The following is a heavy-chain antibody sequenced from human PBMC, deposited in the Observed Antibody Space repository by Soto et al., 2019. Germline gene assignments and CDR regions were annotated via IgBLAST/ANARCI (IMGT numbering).Heavy chain of an antibody. D-gene: IGHD3-22*01. Sequence: ASVNVSCKASGYTFTIYGISWVRQAPGQGLEWMGWISAYNGNTNYAQKLQGRVTMTTDTSTSTAYMELRSLRSDDTAVYYCARVSSSGYYLGSDYWGQGTLVTVSS. CDR2: ISAYNGNT. CDR1: GYTFTIYG. V-gene: IGHV1-18*01. CDR3: ARVSSSGYYLGSDY. J-gene: IGHJ4*02.